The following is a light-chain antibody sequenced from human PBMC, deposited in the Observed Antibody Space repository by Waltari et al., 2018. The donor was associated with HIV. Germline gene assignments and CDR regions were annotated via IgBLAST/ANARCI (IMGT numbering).Light chain of an antibody. CDR3: CSFARSSSWV. CDR1: SSNIGSYTL. J-gene: IGLJ3*02. Sequence: QSALTQPASVSGSPGQSITISCTGTSSNIGSYTLVSWYQRHPGKAPKLMVYEVNKRPSGISNRFSGSKSGNTASLTISGLQAEDEADYYCCSFARSSSWVFGGGTKLSVL. V-gene: IGLV2-23*02. CDR2: EVN.